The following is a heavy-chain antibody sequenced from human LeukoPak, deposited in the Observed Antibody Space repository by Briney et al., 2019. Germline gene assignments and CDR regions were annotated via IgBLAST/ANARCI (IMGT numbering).Heavy chain of an antibody. CDR1: GGTFSSYA. V-gene: IGHV1-69*13. Sequence: ASVKVSCKASGGTFSSYAISWVRQVPGQGLEWMGGIIPIFGTANYAQKFQGRVTITADESTSTAYMELSSLRSEDTAVYYCASHYYYGSGSYPSRFDYWGQGTLVTVSS. CDR3: ASHYYYGSGSYPSRFDY. CDR2: IIPIFGTA. J-gene: IGHJ4*02. D-gene: IGHD3-10*01.